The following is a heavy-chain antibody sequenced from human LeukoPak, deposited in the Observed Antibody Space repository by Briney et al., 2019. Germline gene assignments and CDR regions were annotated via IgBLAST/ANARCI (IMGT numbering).Heavy chain of an antibody. CDR2: IGGSGYST. CDR3: AKEKYYYDSSGYYPFDC. V-gene: IGHV3-23*01. D-gene: IGHD3-22*01. CDR1: GFTFSGYA. J-gene: IGHJ4*02. Sequence: GGSLRLSCAASGFTFSGYAMSWVRQAPGKGLEWVSGIGGSGYSTYYADSVKGRFTISRDNSKSTLYLQMSSLRAEDTAVYYCAKEKYYYDSSGYYPFDCWGQGTLVTVSS.